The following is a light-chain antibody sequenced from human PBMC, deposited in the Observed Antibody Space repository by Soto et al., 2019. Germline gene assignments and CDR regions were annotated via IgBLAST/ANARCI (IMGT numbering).Light chain of an antibody. CDR1: QSVKGNF. V-gene: IGKV3-20*01. CDR2: GAS. J-gene: IGKJ5*01. CDR3: QQYGSSPLIT. Sequence: EVVLTQSPATLSVSPGERGTLSCRASQSVKGNFLAWYQQKAGQAPRLLIYGASSRAPGIPNRFSGSGSGTDFTLTISRLEPEDFAVYYCQQYGSSPLITFGQGTRLEIK.